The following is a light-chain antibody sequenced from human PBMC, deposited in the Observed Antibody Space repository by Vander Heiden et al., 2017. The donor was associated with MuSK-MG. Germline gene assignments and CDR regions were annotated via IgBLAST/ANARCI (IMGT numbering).Light chain of an antibody. CDR3: QPDGSSPLT. Sequence: DSVLTQSPGTLCLSPGERATLSCRASQSVSSSYLAWYQQKPGQAPRLLIYGASSRVTGIPDRFSASGSGPDFTLTVSRLEPEDFAVYYCQPDGSSPLTFGGGTKVEIK. J-gene: IGKJ4*01. V-gene: IGKV3-20*01. CDR1: QSVSSSY. CDR2: GAS.